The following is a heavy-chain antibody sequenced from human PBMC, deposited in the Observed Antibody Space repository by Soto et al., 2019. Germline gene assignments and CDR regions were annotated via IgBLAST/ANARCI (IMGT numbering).Heavy chain of an antibody. CDR2: ISSSSSYI. V-gene: IGHV3-21*01. CDR1: GFTFSSYS. J-gene: IGHJ6*03. CDR3: ARDSGSRFCERQLALESSGIMDV. Sequence: PGGSLRLACSASGFTFSSYSMNCVLQAPGKGLEWVSSISSSSSYIYYADSVKGRFTVSRDNAKNSLYLQMNSLRAEDTAVYYCARDSGSRFCERQLALESSGIMDVWGKETTVTVSS. D-gene: IGHD6-13*01.